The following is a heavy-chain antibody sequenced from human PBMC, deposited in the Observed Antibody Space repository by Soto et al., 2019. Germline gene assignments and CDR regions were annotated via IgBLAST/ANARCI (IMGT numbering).Heavy chain of an antibody. CDR3: ARRVTYSSSLLGAFDI. Sequence: GESLKISCKGSGYSFTSYWISWVRQMPGKGLEWMGRIDPSDSYTNYSPSFQGHVTISADKSISTAYLQWSSLKASDTAMYYCARRVTYSSSLLGAFDIWGQGTMVTVSS. D-gene: IGHD6-6*01. V-gene: IGHV5-10-1*01. CDR2: IDPSDSYT. CDR1: GYSFTSYW. J-gene: IGHJ3*02.